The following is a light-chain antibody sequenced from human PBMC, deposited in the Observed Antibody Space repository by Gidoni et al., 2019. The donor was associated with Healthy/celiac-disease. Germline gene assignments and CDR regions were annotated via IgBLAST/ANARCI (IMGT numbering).Light chain of an antibody. V-gene: IGKV1-5*03. Sequence: DLQMSQSPSTPSASVGDRVTITCRDSQSISSWLAWDQKKPGKAPKLLIYKASSLESGVPSRFSGSGSGTEFTLTISSLQPDDFATYYCQKYNSLLTFGGGTKVEIK. CDR3: QKYNSLLT. CDR1: QSISSW. J-gene: IGKJ4*01. CDR2: KAS.